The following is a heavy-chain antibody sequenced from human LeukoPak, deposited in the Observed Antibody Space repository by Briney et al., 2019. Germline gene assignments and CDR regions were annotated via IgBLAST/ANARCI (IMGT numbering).Heavy chain of an antibody. CDR1: GFTFSSYA. V-gene: IGHV3-23*01. CDR3: ASSMPAYYDFWSGYYFAY. D-gene: IGHD3-3*01. J-gene: IGHJ4*02. Sequence: GGSLRLSCAASGFTFSSYAMSWVRQAPGKGLEWVSAISGSGGSTYNADSVKGRFTISRDNSKNTLYLQMNSLRAEDTAVYYCASSMPAYYDFWSGYYFAYWGQGTLVTVSS. CDR2: ISGSGGST.